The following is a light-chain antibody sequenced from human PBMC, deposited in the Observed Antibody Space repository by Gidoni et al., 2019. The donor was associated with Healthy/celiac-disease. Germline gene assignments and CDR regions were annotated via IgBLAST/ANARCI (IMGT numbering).Light chain of an antibody. CDR1: QSISSY. CDR3: QQSYSTRLT. V-gene: IGKV1-39*01. Sequence: DIQMTRSPSSLSASVGDRVTITCRASQSISSYLNWYQQKPGKAPQLLIYAASSLQSGVPSRFSGSGSGTDFTLTISSLQPEDFATYYCQQSYSTRLTFGGGTKVEIK. CDR2: AAS. J-gene: IGKJ4*01.